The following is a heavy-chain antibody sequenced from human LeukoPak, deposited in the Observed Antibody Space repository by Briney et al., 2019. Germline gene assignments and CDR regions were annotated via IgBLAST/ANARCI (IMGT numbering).Heavy chain of an antibody. CDR1: GFTFSNYN. J-gene: IGHJ4*02. D-gene: IGHD3-10*01. Sequence: GGSLRLSCAASGFTFSNYNMNWVRQTPGKGLEWVSSITSSSMYIYYADSVKGRFTISRDNAKNSLALQMNSLRAEDTALYYCAKERYDGSGAAYDNWGQGTLVTVSS. CDR3: AKERYDGSGAAYDN. CDR2: ITSSSMYI. V-gene: IGHV3-21*04.